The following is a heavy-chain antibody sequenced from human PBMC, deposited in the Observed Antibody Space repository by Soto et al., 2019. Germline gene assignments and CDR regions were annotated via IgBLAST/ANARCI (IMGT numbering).Heavy chain of an antibody. CDR3: AREVTWEAATQYYYYGMDV. CDR2: ISAYNGNT. CDR1: GYTFTSYG. J-gene: IGHJ6*02. V-gene: IGHV1-18*04. Sequence: ASVKVSCKASGYTFTSYGISWVRQAPGQGLEWMGWISAYNGNTNYAQKLQGRVTMTTDTSTSTAYMELRSLRSDDTAVYYCAREVTWEAATQYYYYGMDVWGQGTTVTVSS. D-gene: IGHD2-15*01.